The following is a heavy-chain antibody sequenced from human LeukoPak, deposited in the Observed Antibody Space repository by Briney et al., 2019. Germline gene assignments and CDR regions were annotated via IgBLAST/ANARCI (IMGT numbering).Heavy chain of an antibody. Sequence: GGSLRLSCAASGFTFSSHSMNWVRQAPGKGLEWVSYISSSSSTIYYADSVKGRFTISRDNAKNSLYLQMNSPRAEGTAVYYCARGAYYYEDWGQGTLVTVSS. D-gene: IGHD3-22*01. CDR2: ISSSSSTI. V-gene: IGHV3-48*01. J-gene: IGHJ4*02. CDR1: GFTFSSHS. CDR3: ARGAYYYED.